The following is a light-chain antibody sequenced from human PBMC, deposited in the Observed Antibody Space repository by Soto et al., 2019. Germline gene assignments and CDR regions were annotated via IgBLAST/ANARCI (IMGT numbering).Light chain of an antibody. CDR3: QQYNNWPIT. J-gene: IGKJ5*01. CDR1: QSVHNY. Sequence: EVVLTQSPATLSLSPGDRAALSCKASQSVHNYLAWYQQKPGQAPRLLIYGASSRATGIPDRFSGSGSGTDFTLTISRLEPEDFAVYYCQQYNNWPITFGQGTRLEIK. CDR2: GAS. V-gene: IGKV3-11*01.